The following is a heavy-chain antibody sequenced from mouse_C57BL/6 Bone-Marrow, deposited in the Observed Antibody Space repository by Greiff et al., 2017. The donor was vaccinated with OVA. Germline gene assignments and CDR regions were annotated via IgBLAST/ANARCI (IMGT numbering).Heavy chain of an antibody. D-gene: IGHD1-1*01. CDR2: ISYSGST. CDR1: GYSITSGYD. J-gene: IGHJ2*01. Sequence: EVKLQESGPGMVKPSQSLSLTCTVTGYSITSGYDWHWIRHFPGNKLEWMGYISYSGSTNYNPSLKSRISITPDTSKNHFFLKLNSVTTEDTATYYCARRDYGLYFDYWGQGTTLTVSS. CDR3: ARRDYGLYFDY. V-gene: IGHV3-1*01.